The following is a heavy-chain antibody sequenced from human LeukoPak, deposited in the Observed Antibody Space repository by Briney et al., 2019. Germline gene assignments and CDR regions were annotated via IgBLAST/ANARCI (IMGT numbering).Heavy chain of an antibody. CDR3: AKAPVAANWFDP. V-gene: IGHV4-59*01. D-gene: IGHD2-15*01. Sequence: SETLSLTCTVSGGSISSYYWSWIRQPPGKGLEWIGYIYYSGSTNYNPSLKSRVTISVDTSKNQFSLQLRSVTAADTAVYYCAKAPVAANWFDPWGQGTLVTVSA. CDR2: IYYSGST. CDR1: GGSISSYY. J-gene: IGHJ5*02.